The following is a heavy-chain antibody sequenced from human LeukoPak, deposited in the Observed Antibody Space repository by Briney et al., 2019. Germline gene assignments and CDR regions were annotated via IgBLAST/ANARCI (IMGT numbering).Heavy chain of an antibody. D-gene: IGHD3-22*01. Sequence: GESLKISCKGSGYSFTSYWIGWVRQMPGKGLGWMGIIYPGDSDTRYSPSFQGQVTISADKSINTAYLQRSSLKASDTAMYYCARGNAYDSSGYDYVGYFDYWGQGTLVTVSS. CDR3: ARGNAYDSSGYDYVGYFDY. CDR1: GYSFTSYW. J-gene: IGHJ4*02. V-gene: IGHV5-51*01. CDR2: IYPGDSDT.